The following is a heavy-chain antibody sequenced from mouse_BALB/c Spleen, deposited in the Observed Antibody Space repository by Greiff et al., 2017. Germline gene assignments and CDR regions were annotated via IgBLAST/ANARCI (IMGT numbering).Heavy chain of an antibody. CDR3: ARSVYYGYDDYAMDY. V-gene: IGHV1-82*01. Sequence: VQLQQSGPELVKRGASVKISCKASGYAFSSSWMNWVKQRPGQGLEWIGRIYPGDGDTNYNGKFKGKATLTADKSSSTAYMQLSSLTSVDSAVYFCARSVYYGYDDYAMDYWGQGTSVTVSS. CDR1: GYAFSSSW. J-gene: IGHJ4*01. D-gene: IGHD2-2*01. CDR2: IYPGDGDT.